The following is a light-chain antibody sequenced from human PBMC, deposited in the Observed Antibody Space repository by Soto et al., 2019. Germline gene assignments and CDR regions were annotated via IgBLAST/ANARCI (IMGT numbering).Light chain of an antibody. J-gene: IGKJ1*01. CDR2: DSS. V-gene: IGKV3-15*01. CDR1: QSVSSH. CDR3: PQFGAWPS. Sequence: ITQSAAIPHGAPGSSATLPCRASQSVSSHVVWYQQSPRQAPRLLISDSSTRATGIPARFSGSGSGTEFTLTISSLQSDDSAIYYCPQFGAWPSFGLGTKVDIK.